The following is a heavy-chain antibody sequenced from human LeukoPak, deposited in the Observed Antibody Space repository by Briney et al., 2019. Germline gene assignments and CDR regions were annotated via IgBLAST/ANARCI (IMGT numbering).Heavy chain of an antibody. V-gene: IGHV4-59*01. CDR2: IYYSGST. D-gene: IGHD1-26*01. CDR1: GGSISSYY. Sequence: SETLSLTCTVSGGSISSYYWSWIRQPPGKGLEWIGHIYYSGSTNYNPSLKSRVTISVDTSKNQFSLKLSSVTAADTAVYYCARIVGARDAFDIWGQGTMVTVSS. J-gene: IGHJ3*02. CDR3: ARIVGARDAFDI.